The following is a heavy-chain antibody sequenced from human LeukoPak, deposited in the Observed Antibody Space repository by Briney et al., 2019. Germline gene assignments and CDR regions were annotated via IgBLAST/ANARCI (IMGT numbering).Heavy chain of an antibody. J-gene: IGHJ3*02. CDR1: GYTFTSYG. CDR2: ISAYNGNT. CDR3: ARYGPMVRGVTGDAFDI. Sequence: ASVKVSCKASGYTFTSYGISWVRHPPGQGLEWMGWISAYNGNTNYAKKLQGRVTMTTDTSTSTAYMELRSLRSDVTAVYYCARYGPMVRGVTGDAFDIWGQGTMVIVSS. V-gene: IGHV1-18*01. D-gene: IGHD3-10*01.